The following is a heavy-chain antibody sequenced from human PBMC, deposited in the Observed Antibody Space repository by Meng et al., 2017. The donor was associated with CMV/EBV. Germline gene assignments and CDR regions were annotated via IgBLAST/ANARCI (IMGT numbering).Heavy chain of an antibody. CDR3: ARGREWLQLHPLYFDY. J-gene: IGHJ4*02. CDR1: GGSISSGGYY. CDR2: IYYSGST. V-gene: IGHV4-31*03. D-gene: IGHD5-24*01. Sequence: LRLSCTVSGGSISSGGYYWSWLRQHPGKGLEWIGYIYYSGSTYYNPSLKSRVTISVDKSKNQYSLKLSSVTAADTAVYYCARGREWLQLHPLYFDYWGQGTLVTVSS.